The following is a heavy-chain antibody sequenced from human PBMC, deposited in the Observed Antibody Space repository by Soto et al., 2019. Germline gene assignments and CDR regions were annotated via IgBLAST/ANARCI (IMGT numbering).Heavy chain of an antibody. V-gene: IGHV3-15*01. J-gene: IGHJ4*02. CDR2: IKNKTDGGIT. CDR3: ITDPYYDFWSGYHFDY. Sequence: EAHLVQSGGGLVKPGGSLRLSCAASGFSFSKAWMSWVRLTPGKGLEWVGRIKNKTDGGITDYPAPVRDRFTISRDDSRSTLYLQMSSLKTEDTAVYYCITDPYYDFWSGYHFDYWGQGTLVTVSS. D-gene: IGHD3-3*01. CDR1: GFSFSKAW.